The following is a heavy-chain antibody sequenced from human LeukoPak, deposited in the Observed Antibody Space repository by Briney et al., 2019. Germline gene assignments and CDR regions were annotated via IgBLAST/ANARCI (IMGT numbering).Heavy chain of an antibody. CDR2: ISSSGSTI. Sequence: GGSLRLSCAASGFTFSDYYMSWIRQAPGKGLEWVSYISSSGSTIYYADSVKGRFTISRDNAKNSLYLQMNSLRAEDTAVYYCARDLGVYDPAEYFQHWGQGTLVTVSS. V-gene: IGHV3-11*01. D-gene: IGHD5/OR15-5a*01. CDR1: GFTFSDYY. J-gene: IGHJ1*01. CDR3: ARDLGVYDPAEYFQH.